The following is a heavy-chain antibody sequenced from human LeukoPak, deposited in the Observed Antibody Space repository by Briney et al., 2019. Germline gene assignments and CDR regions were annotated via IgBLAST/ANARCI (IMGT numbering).Heavy chain of an antibody. CDR3: ARGRPDDSYCSSTSCYYYYGMDV. CDR2: IIPILGIA. J-gene: IGHJ6*02. D-gene: IGHD2-2*01. V-gene: IGHV1-69*04. CDR1: RGTFSSYA. Sequence: SVKVSCKASRGTFSSYAISWVRQAPGHGLEWMGRIIPILGIANYAQKFQGRVTITADKSTSTAYMELSSLRSEDTAVYYCARGRPDDSYCSSTSCYYYYGMDVWGQGTTVTVSS.